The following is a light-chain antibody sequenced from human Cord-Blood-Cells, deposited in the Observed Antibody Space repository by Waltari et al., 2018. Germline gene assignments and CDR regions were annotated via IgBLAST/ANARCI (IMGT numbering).Light chain of an antibody. CDR3: SSYTSSSTSLYV. V-gene: IGLV2-14*01. J-gene: IGLJ1*01. CDR1: SCDVGAYNY. Sequence: QSALTQPAPVSGSPGQSITISCTGTSCDVGAYNYASWYHQHPGNAPKLMIYDVSNRPSGVSNRFSGSKAGNTASLTISGLQAEDEADYYCSSYTSSSTSLYVFGTGTKVTVL. CDR2: DVS.